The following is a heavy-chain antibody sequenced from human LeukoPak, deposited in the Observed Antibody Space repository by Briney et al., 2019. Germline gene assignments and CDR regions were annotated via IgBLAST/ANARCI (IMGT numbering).Heavy chain of an antibody. Sequence: GGSLRLSCAASGFTFSRYWMHWVRQAPGKGLVWVSHINSDGSYTRYADSVKGRFTISRDNAKNTLYLQMNSLRAEDTAVYYCVRASGSYYYFDYWGQGTLVTVSS. J-gene: IGHJ4*02. D-gene: IGHD1-26*01. V-gene: IGHV3-74*01. CDR3: VRASGSYYYFDY. CDR1: GFTFSRYW. CDR2: INSDGSYT.